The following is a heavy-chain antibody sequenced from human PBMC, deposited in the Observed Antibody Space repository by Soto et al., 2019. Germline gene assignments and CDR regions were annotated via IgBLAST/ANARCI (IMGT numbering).Heavy chain of an antibody. CDR3: ARPLRDRNYYYGMAV. CDR2: TIPMFGPP. Sequence: QVQLVQSGAEMQQPGASVRVSCKASGGTFSKYAFSWVRQAPGQGLEWLGGTIPMFGPPNYAQKFQGRVAISADESTATVYMELSSLSSEDTAVYFCARPLRDRNYYYGMAVWGQGTTVTVSS. V-gene: IGHV1-69*01. D-gene: IGHD3-22*01. CDR1: GGTFSKYA. J-gene: IGHJ6*02.